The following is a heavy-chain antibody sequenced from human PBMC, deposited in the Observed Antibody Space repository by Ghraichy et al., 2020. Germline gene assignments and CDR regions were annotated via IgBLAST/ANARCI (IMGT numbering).Heavy chain of an antibody. V-gene: IGHV4-34*01. CDR3: ARGVTIFGVVIRPMDV. CDR1: GGSFSGYY. CDR2: INHSGST. J-gene: IGHJ6*02. D-gene: IGHD3-3*01. Sequence: SETLSLTCAVYGGSFSGYYWSWIRQPPGKGLEWIGEINHSGSTNYNPSLKSRVTISVDTSKNQFSLKLSSVTAADTAVYYCARGVTIFGVVIRPMDVWGQGTSVTGSS.